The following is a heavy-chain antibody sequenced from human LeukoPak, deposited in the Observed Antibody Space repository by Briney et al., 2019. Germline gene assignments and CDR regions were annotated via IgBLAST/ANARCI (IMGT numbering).Heavy chain of an antibody. CDR1: GFTFSSYS. V-gene: IGHV3-48*02. CDR2: ISSSSSTI. D-gene: IGHD4-23*01. CDR3: ARDSHDYGGNLLFDY. Sequence: PGGSLRLSCAASGFTFSSYSMNWVRQAPGKGLEWVSYISSSSSTIYYAGSVKGRFTISRDNAKNSLYLQMNSLRDEDTAVYYCARDSHDYGGNLLFDYWGQGTLVTVSS. J-gene: IGHJ4*02.